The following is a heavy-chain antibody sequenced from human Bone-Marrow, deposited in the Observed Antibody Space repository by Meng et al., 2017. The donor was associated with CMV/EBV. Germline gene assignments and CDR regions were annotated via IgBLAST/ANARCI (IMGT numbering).Heavy chain of an antibody. J-gene: IGHJ4*02. CDR2: IWPGDSDT. Sequence: GESLKISCKGSGYNFASYWFGWVRQMPGKGLEWMGFIWPGDSDTRYSPSFQGQVTISADKSTSTAYLQWGSLKASDTAMYYCARLGCSRSSCYYDFWSGSYFFDYWGQGALVTVSS. D-gene: IGHD3-3*01. CDR3: ARLGCSRSSCYYDFWSGSYFFDY. CDR1: GYNFASYW. V-gene: IGHV5-51*01.